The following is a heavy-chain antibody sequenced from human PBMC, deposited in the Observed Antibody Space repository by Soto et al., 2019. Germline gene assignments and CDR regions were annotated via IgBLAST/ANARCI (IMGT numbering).Heavy chain of an antibody. CDR2: MYYSGST. J-gene: IGHJ5*02. CDR3: ARELWGFNWFDP. V-gene: IGHV4-39*02. CDR1: GGSISSSSYY. Sequence: SETLSLTCTVSGGSISSSSYYWGWIRQPPGKGLEWIGSMYYSGSTYYNPSLKSRVIISVDTSKNQFSLNLSSVTAADTAVYYCARELWGFNWFDPWGQGTLVTVSS. D-gene: IGHD3-10*01.